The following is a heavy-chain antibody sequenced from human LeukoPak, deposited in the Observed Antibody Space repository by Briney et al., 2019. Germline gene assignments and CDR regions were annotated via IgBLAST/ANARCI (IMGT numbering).Heavy chain of an antibody. J-gene: IGHJ5*02. D-gene: IGHD7-27*01. CDR2: IYYNGST. CDR1: GGSISNDGYY. Sequence: SQTLSLTCNVSGGSISNDGYYWSWIRQHPGKSLEWLGYIYYNGSTYYNPSLKSRVTLSVDTSKSQFSLRLSSVTAADTAVYYCARDLTGDQFFDPWGQGTLVTVSS. V-gene: IGHV4-31*03. CDR3: ARDLTGDQFFDP.